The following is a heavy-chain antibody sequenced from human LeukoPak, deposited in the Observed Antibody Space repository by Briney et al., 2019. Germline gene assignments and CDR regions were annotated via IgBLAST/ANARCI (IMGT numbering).Heavy chain of an antibody. Sequence: ASVKVSCKASGYTFTSYGLSWVRQAPGQGLEWMGWISAYNGNTNYAQKLQGRVTMTTDTSTSTAYMELRSLRSDDTAVYYCARGAPYTNHLRIASWGQGTLVTVSS. CDR1: GYTFTSYG. V-gene: IGHV1-18*01. CDR2: ISAYNGNT. J-gene: IGHJ4*02. CDR3: ARGAPYTNHLRIAS.